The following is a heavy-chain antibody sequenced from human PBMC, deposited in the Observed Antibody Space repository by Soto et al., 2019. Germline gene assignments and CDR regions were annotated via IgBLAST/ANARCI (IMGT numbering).Heavy chain of an antibody. D-gene: IGHD3-22*01. CDR2: IYYSGST. Sequence: SETLSLTCTVSGGSVSSGSYYWSWIRQPPGKGLEWIGYIYYSGSTNYNPSLKSRVTISVDTSKNQFSLKLSSVTAADTAVYYCARDPTYYYDSSGYYYPMFDYWGQGTLVTSPQ. V-gene: IGHV4-61*01. CDR3: ARDPTYYYDSSGYYYPMFDY. J-gene: IGHJ4*02. CDR1: GGSVSSGSYY.